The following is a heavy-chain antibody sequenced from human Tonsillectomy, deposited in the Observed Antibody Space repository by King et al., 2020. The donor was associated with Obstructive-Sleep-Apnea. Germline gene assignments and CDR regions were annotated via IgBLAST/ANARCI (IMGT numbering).Heavy chain of an antibody. V-gene: IGHV4-34*01. CDR3: ARPQYDYVWGSYRYNSAFDY. D-gene: IGHD3-16*02. J-gene: IGHJ4*02. CDR2: INHSGST. CDR1: GGSFSGYY. Sequence: VQLQQWGAGLLKPSETLSLTCAVYGGSFSGYYWSWIRQPPGKGLEWIGEINHSGSTNYNPSLKSRFTISVDTSKNQFSLKLSSVTAADTAVYYCARPQYDYVWGSYRYNSAFDYWGQGTLVTVSS.